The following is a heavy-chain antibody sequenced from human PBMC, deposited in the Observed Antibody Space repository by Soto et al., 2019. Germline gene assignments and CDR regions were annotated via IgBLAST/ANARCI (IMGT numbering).Heavy chain of an antibody. CDR1: GFTFSSYS. Sequence: GGSLRLSCAASGFTFSSYSMNWVRQAPGKGLEWVSSISSSSSYIYYADSVKGRFTISRDNAKNSLYLQMNSLRAEDTAVYYCARTLVGAYSPRRAFDIWGQGTMVTVSS. CDR3: ARTLVGAYSPRRAFDI. V-gene: IGHV3-21*01. CDR2: ISSSSSYI. D-gene: IGHD1-26*01. J-gene: IGHJ3*02.